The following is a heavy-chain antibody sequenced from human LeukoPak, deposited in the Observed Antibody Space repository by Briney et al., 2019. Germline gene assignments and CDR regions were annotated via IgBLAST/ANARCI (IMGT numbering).Heavy chain of an antibody. V-gene: IGHV3-21*01. Sequence: GGSLRLSCVVSGFPFHFYELNWVRQAPGKGLEWVSSISSSSSYIYYTDSVKGRFTISRDNAKNSLYLQLNSLRAEDTAVYYCASIVVVPERNWFDPWGQGTLVTVSS. J-gene: IGHJ5*02. CDR2: ISSSSSYI. CDR1: GFPFHFYE. D-gene: IGHD2-2*01. CDR3: ASIVVVPERNWFDP.